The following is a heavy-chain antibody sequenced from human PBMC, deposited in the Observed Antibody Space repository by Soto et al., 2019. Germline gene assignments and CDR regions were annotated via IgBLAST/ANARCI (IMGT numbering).Heavy chain of an antibody. Sequence: GGSLRLSCAASGFTFSSYGMHWVRQAPGKGLEWVAVISYDGSNKYYADSVKGRFTISRDNSKNTLYLQMNSLRAEDTAVYYCAKGDHIVVVPTAKRPEYYYYGMGVWGEGTTVTVSS. CDR3: AKGDHIVVVPTAKRPEYYYYGMGV. CDR1: GFTFSSYG. CDR2: ISYDGSNK. J-gene: IGHJ6*04. D-gene: IGHD2-2*01. V-gene: IGHV3-30*18.